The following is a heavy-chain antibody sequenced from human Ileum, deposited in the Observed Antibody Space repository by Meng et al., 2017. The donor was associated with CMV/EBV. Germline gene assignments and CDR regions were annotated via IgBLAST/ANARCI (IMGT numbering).Heavy chain of an antibody. J-gene: IGHJ5*02. V-gene: IGHV4-39*07. CDR1: GGSIRSSSHY. CDR2: IYYSGLT. D-gene: IGHD2-8*01. CDR3: ARVWANGEGWFDP. Sequence: LPQSAPGLLRPSAPRSLTRTVSGGSIRSSSHYWGWIRQPPGKGLEWIGNIYYSGLTSYNPSLKSRVTISVDTSKNQFSLKLSSVTAADTAVFYCARVWANGEGWFDPWGQGTLVTVSS.